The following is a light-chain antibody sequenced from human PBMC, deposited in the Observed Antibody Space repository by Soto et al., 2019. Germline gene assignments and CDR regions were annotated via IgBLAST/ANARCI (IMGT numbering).Light chain of an antibody. CDR3: SLYTSSSTFV. V-gene: IGLV2-18*01. CDR2: EVS. CDR1: SSDVGSYNR. Sequence: QSALTQPPSVSGSPGQSVTISCTGTSSDVGSYNRVSWYQQPPGTAPKLMIYEVSNRPSGVPDRFSGSKSGNTASLTISGLQAEDEADYYCSLYTSSSTFVFGTGTKVTAL. J-gene: IGLJ1*01.